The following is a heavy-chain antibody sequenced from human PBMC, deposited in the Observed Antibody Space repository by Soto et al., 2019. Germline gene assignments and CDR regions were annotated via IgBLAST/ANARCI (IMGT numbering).Heavy chain of an antibody. J-gene: IGHJ3*01. D-gene: IGHD1-26*01. V-gene: IGHV3-23*01. CDR1: GFTFRTYA. CDR2: IGGSGGAV. CDR3: AKGHSGTYIPDAFDV. Sequence: GGSLRLSCVASGFTFRTYAMSWVRQAPGKGLEWVSTIGGSGGAVYQPDSVKGRFTISRDNSKNTLYLQMNSLRAEDTAIYYCAKGHSGTYIPDAFDVWGQGTLVTVSS.